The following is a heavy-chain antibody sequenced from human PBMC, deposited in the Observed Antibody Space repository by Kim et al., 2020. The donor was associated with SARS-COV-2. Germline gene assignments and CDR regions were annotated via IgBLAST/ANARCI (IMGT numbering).Heavy chain of an antibody. CDR1: GGSISSSSYY. CDR3: ARPDGIAVAGYQH. Sequence: SETLSLTCTVSGGSISSSSYYWGWIRQPPGKGLEWIGSIYYSGSTYYNPSLKSRVTISVDTSKNQFSLKLSSVTAADTAVYYCARPDGIAVAGYQHWGQGTLVTVSS. D-gene: IGHD6-19*01. J-gene: IGHJ1*01. CDR2: IYYSGST. V-gene: IGHV4-39*01.